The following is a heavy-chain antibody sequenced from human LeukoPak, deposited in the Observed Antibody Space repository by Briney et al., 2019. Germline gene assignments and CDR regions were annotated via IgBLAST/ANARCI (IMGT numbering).Heavy chain of an antibody. V-gene: IGHV3-23*01. CDR1: GFTFSNYA. J-gene: IGHJ6*03. Sequence: GGSLRLSCAASGFTFSNYAMNWVRQAPGKGLERVSTISGVGDSTYYADSVKGRFTMSRDNSKNTVYLQMNSLRVEDTAIYYCAKRADGCSGVSCYYYYMDVWGKGTTVTVSS. CDR2: ISGVGDST. CDR3: AKRADGCSGVSCYYYYMDV. D-gene: IGHD2-15*01.